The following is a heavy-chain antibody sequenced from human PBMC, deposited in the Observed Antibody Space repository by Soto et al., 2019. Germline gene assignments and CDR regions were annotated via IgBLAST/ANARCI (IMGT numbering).Heavy chain of an antibody. V-gene: IGHV4-30-4*01. CDR2: IYYSGST. CDR3: ASFYYDSSGYYYVNAFDI. J-gene: IGHJ3*02. Sequence: QVQLQESGPGLVKPSQTLSLTCTVSGGSISSGDYYWSWIRQPPGKGLEWIGYIYYSGSTYYNPSLKSRVTISVDPPKNQFSLKLSSVTAADTAVYYCASFYYDSSGYYYVNAFDIWGQGTMVTVSS. CDR1: GGSISSGDYY. D-gene: IGHD3-22*01.